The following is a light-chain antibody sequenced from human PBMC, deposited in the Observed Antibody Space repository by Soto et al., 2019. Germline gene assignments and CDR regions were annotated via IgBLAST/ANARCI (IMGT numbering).Light chain of an antibody. V-gene: IGKV3-20*01. Sequence: EIVLTQSPGTLSLSPGERATLSCRASQSVSSSFLAWYQQIPGQAPRVLIYGASSRATGIPDRFSGSGAGTDFTLTISRLEPEDLEVYYCQQYGSSPRTFGQGTTVEIK. CDR3: QQYGSSPRT. CDR1: QSVSSSF. J-gene: IGKJ1*01. CDR2: GAS.